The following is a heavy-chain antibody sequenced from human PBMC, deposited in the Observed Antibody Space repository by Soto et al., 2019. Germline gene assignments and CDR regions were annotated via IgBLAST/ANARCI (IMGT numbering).Heavy chain of an antibody. CDR1: GYSISTGYY. D-gene: IGHD4-17*01. Sequence: PSETLSLTCAVSGYSISTGYYWSWLRQPPGKGLEWIGEINHSGSTNYNPSLKSRVTISVDTSKNHFSLKLRSVTAADTAVYFCESLTVTTHFYYDLDVWGQGTTVTVSS. J-gene: IGHJ6*02. CDR3: ESLTVTTHFYYDLDV. V-gene: IGHV4-34*01. CDR2: INHSGST.